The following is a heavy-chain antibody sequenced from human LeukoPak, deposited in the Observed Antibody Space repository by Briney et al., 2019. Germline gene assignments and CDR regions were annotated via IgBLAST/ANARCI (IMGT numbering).Heavy chain of an antibody. V-gene: IGHV3-66*02. CDR2: IYSGGST. D-gene: IGHD2-2*01. CDR3: ARGQSSTSCCHFDY. Sequence: GGSLRLSCAASGFTVSSNYMSWVRQAPGKGLKWVSVIYSGGSTYYADSVKGRFTISRDNSKNTLYLQMNSLRAEDTAVYYCARGQSSTSCCHFDYWGQGTLVTVSS. J-gene: IGHJ4*02. CDR1: GFTVSSNY.